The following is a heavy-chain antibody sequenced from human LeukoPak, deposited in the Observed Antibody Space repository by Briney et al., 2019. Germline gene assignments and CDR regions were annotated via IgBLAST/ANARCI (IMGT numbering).Heavy chain of an antibody. D-gene: IGHD3-22*01. J-gene: IGHJ4*02. CDR3: AKGRYYGNYYFDY. CDR2: ITWNSGSI. Sequence: SLRLSCAASGFTFDDYAMHWVRQAPGKGLEWVSGITWNSGSIGYADSVKGRFTISRDNAKNSLYLQMNSLRAEDTALYYCAKGRYYGNYYFDYWGQGTLVTVSS. CDR1: GFTFDDYA. V-gene: IGHV3-9*01.